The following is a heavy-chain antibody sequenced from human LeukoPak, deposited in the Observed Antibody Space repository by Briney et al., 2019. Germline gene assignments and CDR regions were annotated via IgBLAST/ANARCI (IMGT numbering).Heavy chain of an antibody. J-gene: IGHJ3*02. Sequence: GASVKVSCKASGYTFTSYDINWVRQATGQGLEWMGWMNPNSGNTGYAQKFQGRVTITRNTSISTAYMELSSLRSEDTAVYYCARRRVLDCSSTSCLGGGAFDIWGQGTMVTVSS. D-gene: IGHD2-2*01. V-gene: IGHV1-8*03. CDR3: ARRRVLDCSSTSCLGGGAFDI. CDR2: MNPNSGNT. CDR1: GYTFTSYD.